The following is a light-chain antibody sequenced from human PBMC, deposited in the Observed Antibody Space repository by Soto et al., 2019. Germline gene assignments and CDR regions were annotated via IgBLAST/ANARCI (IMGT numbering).Light chain of an antibody. CDR3: QQYGSSPWT. Sequence: EVMLTQSPGTLSLSPGDRATLSCRASQTVSSSYLAWYQQKPGQAPRLLIYAASSRATGIPDRFSGSGSGTDCTLTVSRLEPEDFAVYYCQQYGSSPWTFGQGTKVEIK. J-gene: IGKJ1*01. V-gene: IGKV3-20*01. CDR2: AAS. CDR1: QTVSSSY.